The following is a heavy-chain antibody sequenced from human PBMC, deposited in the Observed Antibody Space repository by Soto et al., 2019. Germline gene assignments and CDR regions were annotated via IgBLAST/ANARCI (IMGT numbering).Heavy chain of an antibody. CDR3: ARGIDFYFDL. V-gene: IGHV3-74*01. CDR1: GFTFSNYW. Sequence: EVQLVESGGDLVQPGGSLSLSCVASGFTFSNYWMHWVRQAPGKGLEWVSRINSDESSRAYADSVKGRFISSRDNVKNSLSLEMNSLRAEDTAVYYCARGIDFYFDLWGRGTLVTVSS. CDR2: INSDESSR. J-gene: IGHJ2*01.